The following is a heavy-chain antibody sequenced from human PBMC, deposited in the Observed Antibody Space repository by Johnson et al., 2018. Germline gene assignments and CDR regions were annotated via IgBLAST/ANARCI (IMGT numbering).Heavy chain of an antibody. CDR2: MNPNSGNT. D-gene: IGHD3-22*01. J-gene: IGHJ4*02. CDR3: ARGRIVSWSSVVYMGY. CDR1: GYTFTTYD. V-gene: IGHV1-8*01. Sequence: QVQLVQSGAEVKKPGASVKVSCKASGYTFTTYDIDWVRQATGQGLEWMGWMNPNSGNTGYAEKFQGRVTMTRDTSTSTAYMELTGLRSEDTAGDYCARGRIVSWSSVVYMGYWGQGTLVTVST.